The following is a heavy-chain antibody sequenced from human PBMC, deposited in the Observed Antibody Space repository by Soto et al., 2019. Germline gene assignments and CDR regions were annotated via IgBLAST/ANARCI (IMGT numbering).Heavy chain of an antibody. V-gene: IGHV3-48*03. CDR2: IGRGGTTR. Sequence: GGSLRLSCAASGFTFSSYEMNWVRQAPGKGLEWISYIGRGGTTRFYADSVKGRFTISRDNAKNSLYLQMNSLRAEDTAVYYCAREMTPYYFDYWGQGTLVTVSS. CDR1: GFTFSSYE. D-gene: IGHD2-15*01. J-gene: IGHJ4*02. CDR3: AREMTPYYFDY.